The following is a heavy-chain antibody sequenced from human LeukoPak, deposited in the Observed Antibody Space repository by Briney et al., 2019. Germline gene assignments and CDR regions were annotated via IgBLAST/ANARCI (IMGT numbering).Heavy chain of an antibody. CDR3: AKWGDYDILTGYYDSDH. CDR1: GFTFSNYA. J-gene: IGHJ5*02. D-gene: IGHD3-9*01. CDR2: IVGSGGST. Sequence: GGSLRLSCAASGFTFSNYAMSWVRQAPGKGLEWVSAIVGSGGSTYYADSVKGRFTISRDSPKNTLYLQMNSLRAEDTAVYYCAKWGDYDILTGYYDSDHWGQGTLVTVSS. V-gene: IGHV3-23*01.